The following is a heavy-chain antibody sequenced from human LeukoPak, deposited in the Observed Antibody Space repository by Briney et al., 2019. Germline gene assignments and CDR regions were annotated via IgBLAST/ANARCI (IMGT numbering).Heavy chain of an antibody. J-gene: IGHJ6*02. CDR2: IYSGGST. V-gene: IGHV3-53*04. CDR1: GFTVSSNY. CDR3: ARGARGYSYGSYYYYGMHV. Sequence: PGGSLRLSCAASGFTVSSNYMSGVRQAPGKGLEWVSVIYSGGSTYYPDSVKGRFTISRNNSKNTLYHQMSSLRAEDTAVYYCARGARGYSYGSYYYYGMHVWGQETTVTVSS. D-gene: IGHD5-18*01.